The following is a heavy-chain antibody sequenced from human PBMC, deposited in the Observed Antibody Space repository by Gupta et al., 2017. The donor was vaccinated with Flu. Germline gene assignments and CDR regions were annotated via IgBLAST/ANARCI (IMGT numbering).Heavy chain of an antibody. Sequence: QVQLVQSGAEVKKPGSSVKVSCKASGGPFSSYTISWVRQAPGQGLEWMGRIIPILGIANYAQKFQGRVTITADKSTSTAYMELSSLRSEDTAVYYCARDLGSNWFDPWGQGTLVTVSS. CDR3: ARDLGSNWFDP. J-gene: IGHJ5*02. CDR1: GGPFSSYT. V-gene: IGHV1-69*08. CDR2: IIPILGIA.